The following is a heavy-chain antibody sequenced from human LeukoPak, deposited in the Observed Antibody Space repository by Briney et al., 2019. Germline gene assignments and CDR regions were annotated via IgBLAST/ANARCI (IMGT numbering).Heavy chain of an antibody. CDR3: ARRGNAFDI. Sequence: LGESLKISCQGSGFTFTTSWIGWVRQLPGKGLEWMGNIYPGDSDTRYSPSFQGQVTISADKSISTAYLQWSSLKASDTAMYYCARRGNAFDIWGQGTMVTVSS. J-gene: IGHJ3*02. CDR2: IYPGDSDT. V-gene: IGHV5-51*01. CDR1: GFTFTTSW. D-gene: IGHD3-10*01.